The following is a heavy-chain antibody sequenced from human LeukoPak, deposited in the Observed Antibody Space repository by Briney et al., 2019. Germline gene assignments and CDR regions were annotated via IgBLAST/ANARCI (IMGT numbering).Heavy chain of an antibody. D-gene: IGHD5-12*01. CDR2: ISAGGDTT. CDR1: GFTFSSYA. J-gene: IGHJ4*02. V-gene: IGHV3-23*01. Sequence: GGSLRLSCAASGFTFSSYAINWVRQAPGKGLEWVSDISAGGDTTLYAESVKGRFTISRDNSRNTLYLQMNNVRAEDTAIYHCARWIYYFDSWGQGTLVTVSS. CDR3: ARWIYYFDS.